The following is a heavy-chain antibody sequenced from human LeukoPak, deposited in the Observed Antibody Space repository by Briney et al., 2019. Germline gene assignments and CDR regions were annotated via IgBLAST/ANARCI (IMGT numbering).Heavy chain of an antibody. J-gene: IGHJ4*02. V-gene: IGHV3-21*04. Sequence: GGSLRLSCAASGFTFSSYSMSWVRQAPGKGLEWVSSITTSSTYISYADSVKGRFTISRDNAKNSLYLQMNSLRAEDTAVYYCARSSIAATKGRYYFDYWGQGTLVTVSS. D-gene: IGHD6-6*01. CDR1: GFTFSSYS. CDR3: ARSSIAATKGRYYFDY. CDR2: ITTSSTYI.